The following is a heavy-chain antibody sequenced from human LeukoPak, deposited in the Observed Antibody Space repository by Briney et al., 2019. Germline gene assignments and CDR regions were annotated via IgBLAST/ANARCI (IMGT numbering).Heavy chain of an antibody. CDR2: ISGSGGST. Sequence: PGGSLRLSCAASGFTFSSYAMSWVRQAPGKGLEWVSAISGSGGSTYYADSVKGRFTISRDNSKNTLYLQMNSLRAEDTAVYYCTREGYCSSTSCYTFGYWGQGTLVTVSS. V-gene: IGHV3-23*01. CDR1: GFTFSSYA. CDR3: TREGYCSSTSCYTFGY. J-gene: IGHJ4*02. D-gene: IGHD2-2*02.